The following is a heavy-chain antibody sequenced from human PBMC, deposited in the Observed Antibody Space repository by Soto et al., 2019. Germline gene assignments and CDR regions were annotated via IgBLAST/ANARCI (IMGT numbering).Heavy chain of an antibody. J-gene: IGHJ6*03. Sequence: ASVKVSCKASGYTFSRYYMQWVRQAPGQGLEWMGIINLSGGSTFVAQKFQGRVTMTRDTPTSTVFMELSSLRSDDTAVYYCVRGSSWDYYYYYMDVWGKGTTVTVSS. D-gene: IGHD6-13*01. CDR3: VRGSSWDYYYYYMDV. V-gene: IGHV1-46*01. CDR1: GYTFSRYY. CDR2: INLSGGST.